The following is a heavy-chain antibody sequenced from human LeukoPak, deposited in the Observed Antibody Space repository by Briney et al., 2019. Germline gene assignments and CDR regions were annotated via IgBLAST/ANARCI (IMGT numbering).Heavy chain of an antibody. CDR3: AKPELRELGMVDY. Sequence: PGGSLRLSCAASGFTFSSYGMHWVRQAPGKGLEWVAFIRYDGSNKYYADSVKGRFTISRDNSKNTLYLQMNSLRAEDTAVYYCAKPELRELGMVDYWGQGTLVTVSS. CDR2: IRYDGSNK. V-gene: IGHV3-30*02. D-gene: IGHD3-10*01. J-gene: IGHJ4*02. CDR1: GFTFSSYG.